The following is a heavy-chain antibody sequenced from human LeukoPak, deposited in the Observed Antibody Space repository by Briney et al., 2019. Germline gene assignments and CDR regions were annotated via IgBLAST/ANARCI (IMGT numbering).Heavy chain of an antibody. V-gene: IGHV4-38-2*02. CDR2: IYHSGCT. CDR3: ARGPPMPDY. CDR1: GYSISSGYY. Sequence: SETLSLTCTVSGYSISSGYYWGWIRQPPGKGLEWIGSIYHSGCTYYNPSLKSRVTISVDTSKNQFSLKLSSVTAADTAVYYCARGPPMPDYWGQGTLVTVSS. J-gene: IGHJ4*02. D-gene: IGHD1-14*01.